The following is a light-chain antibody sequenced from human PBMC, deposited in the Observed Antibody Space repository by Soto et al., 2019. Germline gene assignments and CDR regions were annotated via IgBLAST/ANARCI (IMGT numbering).Light chain of an antibody. J-gene: IGKJ4*01. CDR1: QSVDTN. Sequence: EVVITQSPVTLSASPGDRATLSCRASQSVDTNVAWYQQKPGQAPRLLIYAASTRATGIPARFSGSGSGTDFTLTISSLEPEDFAVYYCQQRSNWPLTFGGGTKVDIK. V-gene: IGKV3-11*01. CDR3: QQRSNWPLT. CDR2: AAS.